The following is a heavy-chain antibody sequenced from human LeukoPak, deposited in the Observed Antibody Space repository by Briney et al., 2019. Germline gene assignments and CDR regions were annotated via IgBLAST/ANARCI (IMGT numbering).Heavy chain of an antibody. CDR2: FYTSGGT. J-gene: IGHJ6*03. Sequence: PSETLSLTCTVSGGSISSGSYYWSWIRQPAGKGLEWIGRFYTSGGTNYNPSLRSRVTISVDTSKNQFSLRLSSVTAADTAVYYCARRVGRWFGERAYYYNYMDVWGKGTTVTISS. V-gene: IGHV4-61*02. CDR3: ARRVGRWFGERAYYYNYMDV. D-gene: IGHD3-10*01. CDR1: GGSISSGSYY.